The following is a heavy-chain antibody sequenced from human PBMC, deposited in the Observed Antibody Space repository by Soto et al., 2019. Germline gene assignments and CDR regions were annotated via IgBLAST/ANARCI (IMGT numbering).Heavy chain of an antibody. D-gene: IGHD2-15*01. CDR1: GGTFSSYT. Sequence: GASVKVSCKASGGTFSSYTISWLRQAPGQGLEWMGRIIPILGIANYAQKFQGRVTITADKSTSTAYMELSSLRSEDTAVYYCAREAAVFSYGMDVWGQGTTVTVSS. V-gene: IGHV1-69*04. J-gene: IGHJ6*02. CDR2: IIPILGIA. CDR3: AREAAVFSYGMDV.